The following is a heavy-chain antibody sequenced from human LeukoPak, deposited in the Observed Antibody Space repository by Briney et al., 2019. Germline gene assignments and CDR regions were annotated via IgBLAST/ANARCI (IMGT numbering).Heavy chain of an antibody. J-gene: IGHJ5*02. Sequence: SETLSLTCVLYGGSSTNYFWSWLRQPPGKGLEWSGEINRSASTNYNPSLKSRVTISIDTSKNQFSLKLSSVTAADTAVYYCARRGPPRTMLRGVKSGWFDPWGQGTLVTVSS. CDR3: ARRGPPRTMLRGVKSGWFDP. CDR1: GGSSTNYF. CDR2: INRSAST. D-gene: IGHD3-10*01. V-gene: IGHV4-34*01.